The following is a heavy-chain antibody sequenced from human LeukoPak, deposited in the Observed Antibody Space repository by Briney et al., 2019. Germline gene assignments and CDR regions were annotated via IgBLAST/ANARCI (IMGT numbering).Heavy chain of an antibody. CDR1: GYTFTSYG. CDR2: ISAYNGNT. CDR3: LYCSSTSCRSAFDI. D-gene: IGHD2-2*01. V-gene: IGHV1-18*01. Sequence: ASVKVSCKASGYTFTSYGISWVRQAPGQGLEWMGWISAYNGNTNYAQKLQGRVTMTTDTSTSTAYMELRSLRSGDTAVYYCLYCSSTSCRSAFDIWGQGTMVTVSS. J-gene: IGHJ3*02.